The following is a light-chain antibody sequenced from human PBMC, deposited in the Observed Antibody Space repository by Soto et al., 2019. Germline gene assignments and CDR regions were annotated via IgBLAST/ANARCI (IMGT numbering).Light chain of an antibody. CDR1: QDIYTY. CDR2: DAS. V-gene: IGKV1-5*01. J-gene: IGKJ5*01. CDR3: QHYTRYSAP. Sequence: RLTQSPSSLSASVGDTVTISCRASQDIYTYLAWYQQKPGKAPTLLIFDASSLHHGVPPRFAGSGSGSEFTLTINRLQADDFATYYCQHYTRYSAPFGQGTRV.